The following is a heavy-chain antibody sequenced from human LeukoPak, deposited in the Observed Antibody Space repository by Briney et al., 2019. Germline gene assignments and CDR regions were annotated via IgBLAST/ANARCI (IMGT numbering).Heavy chain of an antibody. D-gene: IGHD1-20*01. CDR2: MNPNSGNT. Sequence: GASVKVSCKASGYTFTSYDINWVRQATGQGLEWMGWMNPNSGNTGYAQKFQGRVTMTRNTSISTAYMELSSLRSEDTAVYYCARVYNWKGLAWDYWGQGTLVTVSS. CDR1: GYTFTSYD. V-gene: IGHV1-8*01. J-gene: IGHJ4*02. CDR3: ARVYNWKGLAWDY.